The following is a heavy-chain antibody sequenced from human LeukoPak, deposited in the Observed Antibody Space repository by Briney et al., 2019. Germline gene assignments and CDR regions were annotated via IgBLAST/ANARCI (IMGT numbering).Heavy chain of an antibody. CDR3: ARASVAIGISDY. J-gene: IGHJ4*02. D-gene: IGHD3-22*01. CDR2: ISNSGSTM. Sequence: GGSLRLSCATSGFTFSSFEMNWVRQAPGKGLEWVSYISNSGSTMYYADSVKGRFTISRDNAKNSLYLQMNSLRGEDTAVYYCARASVAIGISDYWGPGTLVTVSS. V-gene: IGHV3-48*03. CDR1: GFTFSSFE.